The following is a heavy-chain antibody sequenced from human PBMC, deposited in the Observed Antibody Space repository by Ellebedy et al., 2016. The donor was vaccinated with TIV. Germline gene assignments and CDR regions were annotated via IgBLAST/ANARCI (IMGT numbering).Heavy chain of an antibody. Sequence: GESLKISXAASGFTFSSYAMHWVRQAPGKGLEWVAVISYDGSNKYYADSVKGRFTISRDNSKNTLYLQMNSLRAEDTAVYYCARDPETTVTFDYWGQGTLVTVSS. CDR3: ARDPETTVTFDY. V-gene: IGHV3-30-3*01. CDR1: GFTFSSYA. CDR2: ISYDGSNK. J-gene: IGHJ4*02. D-gene: IGHD4-17*01.